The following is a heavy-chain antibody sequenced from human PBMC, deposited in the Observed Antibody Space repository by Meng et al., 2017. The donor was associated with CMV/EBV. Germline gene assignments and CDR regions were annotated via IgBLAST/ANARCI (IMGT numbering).Heavy chain of an antibody. CDR2: ISDSGDAK. Sequence: GGSLRLSCAASGFTFSDYYMSWIRQAPGKGLEWVSYISDSGDAKFYGDSVKGRFTISRDNAKRSIFLQLNSLRADDTAVYYCARFVKDTSTWYSNYFDHWGQGILVTVSS. V-gene: IGHV3-11*04. CDR3: ARFVKDTSTWYSNYFDH. CDR1: GFTFSDYY. J-gene: IGHJ4*02. D-gene: IGHD1-1*01.